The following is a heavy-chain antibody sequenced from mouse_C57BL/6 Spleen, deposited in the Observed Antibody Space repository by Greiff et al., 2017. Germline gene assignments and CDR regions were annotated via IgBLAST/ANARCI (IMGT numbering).Heavy chain of an antibody. V-gene: IGHV1-15*01. CDR2: IDPETGGT. CDR3: TRRGYYYGSSYGYFDV. Sequence: QVQLQQSGAELVRPGASVTLSCKASGYTFTDYEMHWVKQTPVHGLEWIGAIDPETGGTAYNQKFKGKAILTADKSSSPAYMELRSLTSEDSAVYYCTRRGYYYGSSYGYFDVWGTGTTVTVSS. D-gene: IGHD1-1*01. J-gene: IGHJ1*03. CDR1: GYTFTDYE.